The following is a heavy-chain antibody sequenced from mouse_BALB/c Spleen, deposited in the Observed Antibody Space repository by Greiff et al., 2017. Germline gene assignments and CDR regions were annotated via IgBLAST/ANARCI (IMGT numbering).Heavy chain of an antibody. J-gene: IGHJ4*01. CDR1: GFTFSSYT. Sequence: EVKLVESGGGLVKPGGSLKLSCAASGFTFSSYTMSWVRQTPEKRLEWVATISSGGGNTYYPDSVKGRFTISRDNAKNNLYLQMSSLRSEDTALYYCARLLRLPYAMDYWGQGTSVTVSS. V-gene: IGHV5-9*03. D-gene: IGHD1-2*01. CDR3: ARLLRLPYAMDY. CDR2: ISSGGGNT.